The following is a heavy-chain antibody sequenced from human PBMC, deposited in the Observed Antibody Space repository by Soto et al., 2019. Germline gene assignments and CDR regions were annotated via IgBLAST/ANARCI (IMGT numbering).Heavy chain of an antibody. Sequence: GGSLRLSCAASGFTVSRNYVSWVRQAPGKGLAWVSLSYSGGTTDYADSVKGRFTISRDNSKNTLYLQMNSLRAEDTAVYYCAKSDELTTAIFGYWGQGTLVTVSS. CDR2: SYSGGTT. V-gene: IGHV3-53*01. CDR3: AKSDELTTAIFGY. D-gene: IGHD3-3*01. CDR1: GFTVSRNY. J-gene: IGHJ4*02.